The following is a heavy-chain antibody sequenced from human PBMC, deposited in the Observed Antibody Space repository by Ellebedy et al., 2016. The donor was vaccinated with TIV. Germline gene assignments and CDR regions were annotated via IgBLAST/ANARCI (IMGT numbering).Heavy chain of an antibody. D-gene: IGHD6-19*01. J-gene: IGHJ4*02. V-gene: IGHV4-30-4*01. CDR2: IYSSGNT. Sequence: SETLSLTCTVSGGSISSGDHYWSWIRQPPGKGLEWIGYIYSSGNTYYNPSLTSRVTISVDTSKNHFSLKLSSVTAADTAVYYCARGGAVAGTIPIDYWGQGTLVTVSS. CDR1: GGSISSGDHY. CDR3: ARGGAVAGTIPIDY.